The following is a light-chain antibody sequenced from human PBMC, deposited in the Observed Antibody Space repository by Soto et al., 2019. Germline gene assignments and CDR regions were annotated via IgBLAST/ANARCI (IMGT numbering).Light chain of an antibody. CDR2: AAS. J-gene: IGKJ1*01. V-gene: IGKV1-39*01. CDR1: QSISSY. Sequence: DIQMTQSPSSLSASVGDRVSITCRASQSISSYLNWYQQRPGKAPHLLIYAASSLQSGVPSRFICCGYGKYFALTIRSLQPEDFASYYCQQSYTTPWTFGQGTKVDIK. CDR3: QQSYTTPWT.